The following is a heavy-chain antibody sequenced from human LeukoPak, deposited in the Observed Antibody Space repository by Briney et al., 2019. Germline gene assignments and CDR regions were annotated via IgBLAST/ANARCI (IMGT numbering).Heavy chain of an antibody. CDR3: VKMFSSSLVVTAIHY. V-gene: IGHV3-64D*06. J-gene: IGHJ4*02. CDR2: ISSNGRST. D-gene: IGHD2-21*02. Sequence: GGSLRLSCSASGFTFDSYAMHWVRQAPGKGLEYVSAISSNGRSTYYADSVRGRLTISRDNSKNTLYLQMSSLRPEDTAVYYCVKMFSSSLVVTAIHYWGEGTLVTVSS. CDR1: GFTFDSYA.